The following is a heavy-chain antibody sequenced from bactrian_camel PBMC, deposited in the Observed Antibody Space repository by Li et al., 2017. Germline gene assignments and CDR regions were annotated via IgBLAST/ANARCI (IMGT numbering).Heavy chain of an antibody. J-gene: IGHJ4*01. CDR2: LSTAGGT. CDR3: AADPALAKADTSGGYCRYESRYNY. V-gene: IGHV3S53*01. CDR1: GITTDEAD. D-gene: IGHD2*01. Sequence: HVQLVESGGGSVQAGGSLRLSCTASGITTDEADMGWYRQRPGNECELVAKLSTAGGTDFPNSEIGRFTISRNNAKNTVYLQMNSLTPEDTAVYYCAADPALAKADTSGGYCRYESRYNYWGQGTQVTVS.